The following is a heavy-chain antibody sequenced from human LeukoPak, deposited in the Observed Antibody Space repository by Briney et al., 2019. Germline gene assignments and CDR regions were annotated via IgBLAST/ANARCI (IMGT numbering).Heavy chain of an antibody. Sequence: PSETLSLTCAVFGGSFNFYYWSWIRQPPGKGLEWIGEISHSGSTNYNPSLKSRVTISVDKSKNQFSLKLSSVTAADTAVYYCARGVRTIFGVVITPAENWFDPWGQGTLVTVSS. V-gene: IGHV4-34*01. CDR3: ARGVRTIFGVVITPAENWFDP. D-gene: IGHD3-3*01. CDR1: GGSFNFYY. J-gene: IGHJ5*02. CDR2: ISHSGST.